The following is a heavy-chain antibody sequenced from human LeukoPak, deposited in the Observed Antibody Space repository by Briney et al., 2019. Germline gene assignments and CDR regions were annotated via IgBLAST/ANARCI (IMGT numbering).Heavy chain of an antibody. V-gene: IGHV1-2*02. CDR3: ARELDYYDSSLPDY. J-gene: IGHJ4*02. CDR1: GYTFTGYY. D-gene: IGHD3-22*01. Sequence: ASVKVSCKASGYTFTGYYMHWVRQAPGQGLEWMGWINPNSGGTNYAQKFQGRVTMTRDTSISTAYMELSRLRSDDTAVYYCARELDYYDSSLPDYWGQGTLVTVSS. CDR2: INPNSGGT.